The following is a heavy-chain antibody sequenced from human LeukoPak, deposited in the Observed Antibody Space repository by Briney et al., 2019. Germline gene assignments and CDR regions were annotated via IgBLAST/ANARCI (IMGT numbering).Heavy chain of an antibody. Sequence: TSETLSLTCTVSGGSVSSGSYYWSWIRQPPGKGLEWIRYIYYSGSTNYNPSLKSRVTISVDTSKNQFSLKLSSVTAADTAVYYCARVADDGVFDYWGQGTLVTVSS. CDR2: IYYSGST. CDR3: ARVADDGVFDY. CDR1: GGSVSSGSYY. D-gene: IGHD6-19*01. V-gene: IGHV4-61*01. J-gene: IGHJ4*02.